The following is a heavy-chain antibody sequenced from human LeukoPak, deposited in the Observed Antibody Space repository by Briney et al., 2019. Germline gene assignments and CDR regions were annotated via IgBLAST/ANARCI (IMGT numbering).Heavy chain of an antibody. CDR3: ARDTDWIEIIQYYFDL. J-gene: IGHJ4*02. Sequence: PGGSLSLSCAASGFSFSYYAMHWVRQAPGKGLEWVALISYDGSNKDYADSVKGRFTISRDNSKNTLFLHMNSLRAEDTAVYYCARDTDWIEIIQYYFDLWGQATLVTVSS. CDR1: GFSFSYYA. V-gene: IGHV3-30*01. D-gene: IGHD1-1*01. CDR2: ISYDGSNK.